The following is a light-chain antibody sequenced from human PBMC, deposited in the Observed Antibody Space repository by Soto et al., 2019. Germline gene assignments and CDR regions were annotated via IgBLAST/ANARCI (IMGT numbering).Light chain of an antibody. Sequence: QSALTQPASVSGSPGQSITISCTGTSSDVGTYNYVSWYQQHPGKAPKLMIYEVSNRPSGVSNRFSGSKSGNTASLTISGLQAEDEADYYCSSYTCRDIKLFGGGTKLTVL. CDR3: SSYTCRDIKL. CDR2: EVS. CDR1: SSDVGTYNY. V-gene: IGLV2-14*01. J-gene: IGLJ2*01.